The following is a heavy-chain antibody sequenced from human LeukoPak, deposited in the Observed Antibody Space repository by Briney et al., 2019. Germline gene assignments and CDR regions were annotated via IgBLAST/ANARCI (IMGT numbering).Heavy chain of an antibody. V-gene: IGHV3-21*01. CDR1: GFTFSSYS. D-gene: IGHD4-23*01. Sequence: GGSLRLSCAASGFTFSSYSMNWVRQAPGKGLEWVSSISSSSSYIYYADSVKGRFTISRDNAKNSLYLQMNSLRAEDTAVYYCARDQQDYGGNSSIYWGQGTLVTVSS. CDR3: ARDQQDYGGNSSIY. CDR2: ISSSSSYI. J-gene: IGHJ4*02.